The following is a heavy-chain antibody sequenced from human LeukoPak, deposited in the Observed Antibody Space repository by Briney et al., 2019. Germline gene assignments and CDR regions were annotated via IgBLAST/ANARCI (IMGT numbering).Heavy chain of an antibody. V-gene: IGHV4-34*01. Sequence: SETLSLTCAVYGGSFSAYYWNWIRQTPGKGLEWIGEINHSGSTDYNPSLKSRVTISVDTSKNKFSLKLTSVTAADTAVYYCARGGWWDNWNRFDPWGQGTLVTVSS. J-gene: IGHJ5*02. D-gene: IGHD1-1*01. CDR2: INHSGST. CDR1: GGSFSAYY. CDR3: ARGGWWDNWNRFDP.